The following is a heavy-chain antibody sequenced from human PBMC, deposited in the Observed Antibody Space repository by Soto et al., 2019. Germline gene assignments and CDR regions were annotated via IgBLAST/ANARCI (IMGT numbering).Heavy chain of an antibody. Sequence: TQSLTCPVSGGSFSRGGYYWSWISTLPGKGLEWIWYIYYIVSTYYNPSLKSRFTISLDTSKTQFSLKLSSVTAADTAVYYCARATSFSGPYGDGGQETLVTFSS. CDR1: GGSFSRGGYY. J-gene: IGHJ4*02. CDR2: IYYIVST. V-gene: IGHV4-31*03. D-gene: IGHD2-21*01. CDR3: ARATSFSGPYGD.